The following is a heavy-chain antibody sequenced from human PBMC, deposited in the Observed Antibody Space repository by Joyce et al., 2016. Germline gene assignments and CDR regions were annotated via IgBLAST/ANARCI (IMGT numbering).Heavy chain of an antibody. Sequence: EVQLVESGGGLVKPGRSLRLSCTSSGFIFGDYAMNWFRQAQGKGLEWVGFIRSKAYGGTTDYAASVKGRFTISRDDSKSIAYLQMNSLKTEDTAVYYCTRIGDCSGGSCYEGWFDPWGQGTLVTVSS. V-gene: IGHV3-49*05. D-gene: IGHD2-15*01. CDR3: TRIGDCSGGSCYEGWFDP. J-gene: IGHJ5*02. CDR2: IRSKAYGGTT. CDR1: GFIFGDYA.